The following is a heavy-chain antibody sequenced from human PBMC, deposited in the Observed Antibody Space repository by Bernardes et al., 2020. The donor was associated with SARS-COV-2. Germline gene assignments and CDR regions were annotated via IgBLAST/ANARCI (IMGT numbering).Heavy chain of an antibody. Sequence: GGSLRLSCGASGFTFSDYYLSWIRQAPGKGLEWVSYISSSGSTIYYADAVKGRFTISRDNGKNLVYLQMNSLRAEDTAVYYCARACSGGSCFSVPNYYYGVDVWGHGTTVTVSS. CDR2: ISSSGSTI. D-gene: IGHD2-15*01. J-gene: IGHJ6*02. CDR1: GFTFSDYY. V-gene: IGHV3-11*01. CDR3: ARACSGGSCFSVPNYYYGVDV.